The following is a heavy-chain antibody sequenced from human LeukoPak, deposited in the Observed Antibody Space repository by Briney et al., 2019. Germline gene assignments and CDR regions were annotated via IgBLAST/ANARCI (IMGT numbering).Heavy chain of an antibody. CDR3: ARRQGCSSTSCPPDS. CDR2: IYPGDSDT. CDR1: GYSFATYW. Sequence: GESLKISCRGSGYSFATYWIGWVRQLPGKGLEWRGIIYPGDSDTSYSPSFQGQVTMSADKSINTAYLQWSSLKASDTAMYYCARRQGCSSTSCPPDSWGQGTLVTVSS. J-gene: IGHJ4*02. V-gene: IGHV5-51*01. D-gene: IGHD2-2*01.